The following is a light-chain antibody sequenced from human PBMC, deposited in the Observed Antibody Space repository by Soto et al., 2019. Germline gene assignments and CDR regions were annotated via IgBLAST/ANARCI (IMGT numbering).Light chain of an antibody. V-gene: IGKV1-17*01. J-gene: IGKJ1*01. CDR2: KAS. CDR1: QGIRND. Sequence: DIQMTQSPSSLSASVGDRVSITCRASQGIRNDLGWYQQKPGKAPNLLIYKASNLERGVPSRFSGSGSGTEFTLTISSLQPDDLATYYCQQNNRYPWTFGQGTKVDI. CDR3: QQNNRYPWT.